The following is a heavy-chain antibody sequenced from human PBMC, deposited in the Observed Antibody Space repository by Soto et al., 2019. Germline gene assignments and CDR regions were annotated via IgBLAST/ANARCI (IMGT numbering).Heavy chain of an antibody. D-gene: IGHD3-9*01. J-gene: IGHJ4*02. V-gene: IGHV3-23*01. CDR3: TTGIYYDILTGYHNVAY. CDR2: ISGSGGST. CDR1: GFTFSSYA. Sequence: VGSLRLSCAASGFTFSSYAMSWVRQAPGKGLEWVSAISGSGGSTYYADSVKGRFTISRDNSKNTLYLQMNSLRAEDAAVYYCTTGIYYDILTGYHNVAYWGQGALVTVSS.